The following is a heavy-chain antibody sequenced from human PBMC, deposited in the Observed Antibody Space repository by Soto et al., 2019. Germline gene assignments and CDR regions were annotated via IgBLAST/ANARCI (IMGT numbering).Heavy chain of an antibody. D-gene: IGHD2-2*01. J-gene: IGHJ5*02. CDR3: ARVRGNQLLVWFDP. V-gene: IGHV4-31*03. CDR1: GGSISSGGYY. CDR2: IYHSGTT. Sequence: QVQLQESGPGLVKPSQTLSLTCTVSGGSISSGGYYWSWIRQHPGKGLEWIGYIYHSGTTYYNPSLKSRGTISVDTSKNQFSLKLTSVPAADTAVYYCARVRGNQLLVWFDPWGQGTLVTVSS.